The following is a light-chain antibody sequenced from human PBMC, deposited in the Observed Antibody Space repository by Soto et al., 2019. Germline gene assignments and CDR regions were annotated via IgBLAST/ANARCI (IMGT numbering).Light chain of an antibody. J-gene: IGKJ4*01. CDR3: QQSYTTPRLS. Sequence: IQMTQSPSSLSASVGDKLTITCRANQSITNFLNWYQKKPGEVPKLLIYAASRLESGVPSRFSGSGSGTDFALTINSLQPEDFATYYCQQSYTTPRLSFGGGTRVEFK. CDR1: QSITNF. CDR2: AAS. V-gene: IGKV1-39*01.